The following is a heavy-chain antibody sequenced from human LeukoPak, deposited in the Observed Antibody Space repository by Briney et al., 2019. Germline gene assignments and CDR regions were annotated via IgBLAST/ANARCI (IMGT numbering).Heavy chain of an antibody. V-gene: IGHV1-69*05. CDR2: IIPTFGTA. CDR3: AREVVTPDNWFDP. J-gene: IGHJ5*02. Sequence: ASVKVSCKASGGTFSSYAISWVRQAPGQGLEWMGRIIPTFGTANYAQKFQGRVTITTDESTSTAYMELSSLRSEDTAVYYCAREVVTPDNWFDPLGPGNPGHRLL. CDR1: GGTFSSYA. D-gene: IGHD2-21*02.